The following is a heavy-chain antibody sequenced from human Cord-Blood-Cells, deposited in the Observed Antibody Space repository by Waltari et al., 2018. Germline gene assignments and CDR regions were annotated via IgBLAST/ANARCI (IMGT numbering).Heavy chain of an antibody. CDR1: GGSFSGYY. J-gene: IGHJ4*02. CDR3: ARGVWFREYYFDY. Sequence: QVQLQQWGAGLLKPSETLSLTCAVYGGSFSGYYWSWIRQPPGKGLEWIREINHSGSTNYNPSLKSRVTISVDTSKNQFSLKLSSVTAADTAVYYCARGVWFREYYFDYWGQGTLVTVSS. CDR2: INHSGST. V-gene: IGHV4-34*01. D-gene: IGHD3-10*01.